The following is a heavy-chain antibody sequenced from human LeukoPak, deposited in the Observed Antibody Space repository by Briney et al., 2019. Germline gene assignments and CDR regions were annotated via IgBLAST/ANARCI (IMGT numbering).Heavy chain of an antibody. D-gene: IGHD2-21*02. CDR2: IYPGDSDT. CDR1: GYSFVTHW. CDR3: ARTYCGGDCYYSYFDY. Sequence: GESLKISCKGSGYSFVTHWIVWVRQMPGKGLEWMGIIYPGDSDTRYSPSFQGQVTVSADKSISTAYLQWSSLKPSDTAMYYCARTYCGGDCYYSYFDYWGQGTLVTVSS. J-gene: IGHJ4*02. V-gene: IGHV5-51*01.